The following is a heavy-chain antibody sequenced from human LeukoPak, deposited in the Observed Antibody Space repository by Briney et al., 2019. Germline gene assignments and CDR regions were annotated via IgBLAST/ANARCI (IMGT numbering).Heavy chain of an antibody. J-gene: IGHJ3*02. CDR1: GFTFGNYA. V-gene: IGHV3-23*01. Sequence: GGSLRLSCAASGFTFGNYAMSWVRQAPGKGLEWVSTISGSGGGTYYADSVKDRFTISRDNSKNTLHLQINSLRAEDTVLYYCVKGRSGSYYDALDIWGQGTMVTVSS. D-gene: IGHD1-26*01. CDR3: VKGRSGSYYDALDI. CDR2: ISGSGGGT.